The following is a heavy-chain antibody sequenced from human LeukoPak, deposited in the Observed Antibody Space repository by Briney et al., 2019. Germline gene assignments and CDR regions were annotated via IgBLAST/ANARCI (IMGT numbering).Heavy chain of an antibody. Sequence: PGGSLRLSCAASGFTSSSYGMHWVRQAPGKGLEWVAVIWYVGSNKYYADSVKGRFTISRDNSKNTLYLQMNSLRAEDTAVYYCARDQSSSGYYYVGVDYWGQGTLVTVSS. CDR2: IWYVGSNK. V-gene: IGHV3-33*01. D-gene: IGHD3-22*01. CDR3: ARDQSSSGYYYVGVDY. J-gene: IGHJ4*02. CDR1: GFTSSSYG.